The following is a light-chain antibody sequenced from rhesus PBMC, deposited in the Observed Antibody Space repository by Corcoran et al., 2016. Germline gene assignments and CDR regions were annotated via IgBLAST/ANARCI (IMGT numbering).Light chain of an antibody. Sequence: DIQMTQSPSSLSASVGDTVTITCRASQGISSQLNWFQQKPGKAPKLLIYDASRLESGVPSRFRGSGSGTDFTLTIRSLHPEGFAAYYCLQHNSYPPTFGQGTKVEIK. V-gene: IGKV1-28*03. J-gene: IGKJ1*01. CDR1: QGISSQ. CDR3: LQHNSYPPT. CDR2: DAS.